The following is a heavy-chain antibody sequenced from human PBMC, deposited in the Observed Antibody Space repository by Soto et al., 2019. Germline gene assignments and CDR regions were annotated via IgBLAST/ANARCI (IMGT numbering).Heavy chain of an antibody. V-gene: IGHV4-34*01. Sequence: SETLSLTCAVYGGSFSGYYWSWIRQPPWKGLEWIGEINHSGSTNYNPSLKSRVTISVDTSKNQFSLKLSSVTAADTAVYYCGRGWFARGVIEGGYGSWSDPWGQGTLVTASS. CDR3: GRGWFARGVIEGGYGSWSDP. CDR2: INHSGST. D-gene: IGHD3-10*01. CDR1: GGSFSGYY. J-gene: IGHJ5*02.